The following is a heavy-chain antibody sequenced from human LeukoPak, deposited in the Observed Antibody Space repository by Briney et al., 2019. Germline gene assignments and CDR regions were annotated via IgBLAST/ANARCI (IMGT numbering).Heavy chain of an antibody. J-gene: IGHJ4*02. CDR1: GYTFTTYN. CDR3: ARTHSLGGSFYVFDY. V-gene: IGHV1-18*01. Sequence: ASVKVSCKTSGYTFTTYNIAWVRQAPGQGLEWVGWVSTYNGNTDYAQTVQGRVAMTTDTSTNTAYMDLRSLRPDDTAVYYCARTHSLGGSFYVFDYWGQGTLITVSS. CDR2: VSTYNGNT. D-gene: IGHD1-26*01.